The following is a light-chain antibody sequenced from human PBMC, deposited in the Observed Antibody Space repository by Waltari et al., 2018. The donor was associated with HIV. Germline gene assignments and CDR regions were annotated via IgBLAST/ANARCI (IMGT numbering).Light chain of an antibody. V-gene: IGLV2-23*02. CDR2: EVS. J-gene: IGLJ1*01. CDR3: CSYAGSSTYV. CDR1: SSDVVSYNL. Sequence: QSALTPPASVSGSPGHAITISCTGTSSDVVSYNLVSWYQQHPGKAPKLRIYEVSKRPSGVSNRFSGSKSGNTASLTISGLQAEDEADYYCCSYAGSSTYVFGTGTKVTVL.